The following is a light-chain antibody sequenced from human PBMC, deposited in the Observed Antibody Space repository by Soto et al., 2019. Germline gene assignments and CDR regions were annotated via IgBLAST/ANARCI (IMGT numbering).Light chain of an antibody. V-gene: IGKV3-15*01. CDR1: QSVSNN. Sequence: EIVMTQSPATLSVSPGETATLSCRASQSVSNNVAWYQQKPGQAPRLLILGASTRATGIPARFSGGGSGTDFTLTISRLEPEDFAVYYCQQFSSYPLTFGGGTKVDNK. J-gene: IGKJ4*01. CDR2: GAS. CDR3: QQFSSYPLT.